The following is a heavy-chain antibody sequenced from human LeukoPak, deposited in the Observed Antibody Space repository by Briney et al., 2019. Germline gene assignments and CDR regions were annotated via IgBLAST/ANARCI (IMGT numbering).Heavy chain of an antibody. CDR2: INHSGSA. V-gene: IGHV4-34*01. J-gene: IGHJ4*02. CDR1: GGSFSGYF. D-gene: IGHD4-17*01. Sequence: SETLSLTCAVSGGSFSGYFWTWIRQPPGKGLEWIGEINHSGSANYNPSLMSRVTISLDTSKNHFSLNLSSVTAADTAVYYCARGQGTVTTHWGQGTLVTVSS. CDR3: ARGQGTVTTH.